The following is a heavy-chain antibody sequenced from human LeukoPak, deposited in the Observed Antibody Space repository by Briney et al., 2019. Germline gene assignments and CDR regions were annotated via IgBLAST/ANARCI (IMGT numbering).Heavy chain of an antibody. Sequence: GGSLRLSCAASGFTFSSYSMNWVRQAPGKGLEWVSSISSSSSYIYYADSVKGRFTISRDNAKNSLYLQMNSLRAEDTAVYYCARGLICGGDCYSDWGQGTLVTVSS. CDR2: ISSSSSYI. D-gene: IGHD2-21*02. J-gene: IGHJ4*02. V-gene: IGHV3-21*01. CDR1: GFTFSSYS. CDR3: ARGLICGGDCYSD.